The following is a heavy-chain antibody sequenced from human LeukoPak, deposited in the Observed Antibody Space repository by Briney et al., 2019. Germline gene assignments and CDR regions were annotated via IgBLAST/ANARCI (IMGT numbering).Heavy chain of an antibody. Sequence: PGGSLRLSCAASGFTVSSNYMSWVRQAPGKGLGWGSVIYSGGSTYYADSVKGRFTISRDNSKNTLYLQMNSLRVEDTAVYYCAKEGGGGYCSSTSCYMPIDYWGQGTLVTVSS. CDR3: AKEGGGGYCSSTSCYMPIDY. J-gene: IGHJ4*02. V-gene: IGHV3-53*05. CDR2: IYSGGST. CDR1: GFTVSSNY. D-gene: IGHD2-2*02.